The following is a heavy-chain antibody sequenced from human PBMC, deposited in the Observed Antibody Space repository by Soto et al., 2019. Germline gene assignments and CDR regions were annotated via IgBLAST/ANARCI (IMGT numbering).Heavy chain of an antibody. J-gene: IGHJ4*02. CDR1: GYSFTSYW. D-gene: IGHD2-21*02. CDR2: IYPGDSDT. V-gene: IGHV5-51*01. CDR3: ARRLAYCGGDCYYYFDY. Sequence: GESLKISCKGSGYSFTSYWIGWVRQMPGKGLEWMGIIYPGDSDTRYSPSFQGQVTISADKSISTAYLQWSSLKASDTAMYYCARRLAYCGGDCYYYFDYWGQGTLVTVSS.